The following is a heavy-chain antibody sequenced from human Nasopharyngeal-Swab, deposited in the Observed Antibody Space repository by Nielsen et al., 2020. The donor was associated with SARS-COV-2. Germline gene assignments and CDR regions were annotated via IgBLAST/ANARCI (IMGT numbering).Heavy chain of an antibody. CDR1: GGSISSGSNY. CDR3: ARVGGSDWFDP. D-gene: IGHD1-26*01. Sequence: SETLSLTCTVSGGSISSGSNYWGWLRQPAGKGLEWIGRIYTSGSTNYNPSPKRRVTITVDTYKNQFPLKLSSVTAADTAVYYCARVGGSDWFDPWGQGTLVTVSS. V-gene: IGHV4-61*02. CDR2: IYTSGST. J-gene: IGHJ5*02.